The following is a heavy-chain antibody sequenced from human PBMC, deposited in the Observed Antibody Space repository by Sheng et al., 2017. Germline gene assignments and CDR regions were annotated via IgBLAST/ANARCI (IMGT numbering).Heavy chain of an antibody. J-gene: IGHJ4*02. CDR3: ARGSGWYYY. V-gene: IGHV4-59*01. D-gene: IGHD6-19*01. CDR2: MYYSGST. Sequence: QVQLQESGPGLVRPSETLSLTCTVSGGSISSYYWSWIRQPPGKGLEWIGYMYYSGSTNYNPSLKSRVSMSVDTSKNQFSLKLSSVTAADTAVYYCARGSGWYYYWGQGTLVTVSS. CDR1: GGSISSYY.